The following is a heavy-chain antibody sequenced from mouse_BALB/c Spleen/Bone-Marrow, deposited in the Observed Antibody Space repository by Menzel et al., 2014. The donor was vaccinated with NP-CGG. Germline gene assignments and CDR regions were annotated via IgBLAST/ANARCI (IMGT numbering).Heavy chain of an antibody. V-gene: IGHV1-63*01. J-gene: IGHJ4*01. CDR2: IYPGGGHI. CDR1: GYAFTNYW. D-gene: IGHD2-3*01. CDR3: ARRDYDGYPYALDY. Sequence: QVQLQQSGAELVRPGTSVKISCKASGYAFTNYWLGWVKQRPGHGLEWIGNIYPGGGHIYYNEKFKGKATLTADKSPSTAYMQLSSQTSEDSAVYFCARRDYDGYPYALDYWGQGTSVTVSS.